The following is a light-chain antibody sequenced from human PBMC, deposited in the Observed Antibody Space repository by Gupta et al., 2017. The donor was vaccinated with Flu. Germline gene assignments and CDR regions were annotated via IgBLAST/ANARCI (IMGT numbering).Light chain of an antibody. CDR2: DAA. V-gene: IGKV3-11*01. CDR3: QQRGNWPYT. CDR1: QSVSSY. Sequence: EIVLTQSPATLSVSPGERATLSCRASQSVSSYLAWYQQKPGQAPRLLIYDAANRATGIPARFRGSGSGTDFTLTISSLEPEDFAVYYCQQRGNWPYTFGQGTKLEIK. J-gene: IGKJ2*01.